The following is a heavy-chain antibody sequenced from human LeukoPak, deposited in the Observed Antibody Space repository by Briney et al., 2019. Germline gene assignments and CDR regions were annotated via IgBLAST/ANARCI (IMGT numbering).Heavy chain of an antibody. CDR1: GGSISYYY. Sequence: PSETLSLTCTVSGGSISYYYWSWIRQPPGKGLEWIGDIYYSGSTNYNPSLQSRVTISVDASKNQFSLKLSSVTAADTAVYYCAREDYYDSSGYYYVRLDYWGQGILVTVSS. CDR2: IYYSGST. D-gene: IGHD3-22*01. V-gene: IGHV4-59*12. CDR3: AREDYYDSSGYYYVRLDY. J-gene: IGHJ4*02.